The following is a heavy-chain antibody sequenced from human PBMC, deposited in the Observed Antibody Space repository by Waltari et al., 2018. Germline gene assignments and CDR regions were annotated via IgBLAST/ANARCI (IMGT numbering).Heavy chain of an antibody. CDR1: GYTFTGYY. V-gene: IGHV1-2*02. D-gene: IGHD3-10*02. J-gene: IGHJ4*02. Sequence: QVQLVQSGAEVKKPGASVKVSCKASGYTFTGYYMHWVRQAPGQGLEWMGWSKPNMGGTNHAQKFQGRVTMTRDTSISTAYMELSRLRSDDTAVYYCARTRGRHVGLPLAYWGQGTLVTVSS. CDR3: ARTRGRHVGLPLAY. CDR2: SKPNMGGT.